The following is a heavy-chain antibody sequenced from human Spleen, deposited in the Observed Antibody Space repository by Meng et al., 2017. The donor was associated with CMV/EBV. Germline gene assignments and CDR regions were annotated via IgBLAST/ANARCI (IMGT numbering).Heavy chain of an antibody. CDR3: GKWSNSPAPALDY. Sequence: ASVKVSCKASGYTFTDYYIHWVRQAPGQGLEWMGWINPNSGGTSYAQKFQGRVTMTRDTSITTAYMEMSRLRSDDTAVYYCGKWSNSPAPALDYWGQGALVTVSS. J-gene: IGHJ4*02. V-gene: IGHV1-2*02. D-gene: IGHD2-15*01. CDR2: INPNSGGT. CDR1: GYTFTDYY.